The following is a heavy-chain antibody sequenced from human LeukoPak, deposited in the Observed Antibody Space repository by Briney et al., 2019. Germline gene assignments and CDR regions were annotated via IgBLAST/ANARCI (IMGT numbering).Heavy chain of an antibody. J-gene: IGHJ4*02. CDR3: ARGGAAAGTFDY. CDR2: ISGSGGST. D-gene: IGHD6-13*01. V-gene: IGHV3-23*01. Sequence: MXWVXXXPXKGLEWXSAISGSGGSTYYADSVKGRFTISRDNSKNTLYLQMNSLRAEDTAVYYCARGGAAAGTFDYWGQGTLVTVSS.